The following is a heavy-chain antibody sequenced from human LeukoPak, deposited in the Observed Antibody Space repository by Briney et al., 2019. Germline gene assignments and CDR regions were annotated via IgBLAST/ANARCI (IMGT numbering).Heavy chain of an antibody. D-gene: IGHD2-15*01. J-gene: IGHJ4*02. V-gene: IGHV4-39*01. Sequence: SETRSLTCTVSGGSISSSSYYCGWLLQPPGNGLEWLGGFYYGGRSYYNPSLKRRVTISVDTSKDQFSLKLSSVTAADTAVYYCASFLGYCSGGICYFDYWGQGTLVTVSS. CDR3: ASFLGYCSGGICYFDY. CDR1: GGSISSSSYY. CDR2: FYYGGRS.